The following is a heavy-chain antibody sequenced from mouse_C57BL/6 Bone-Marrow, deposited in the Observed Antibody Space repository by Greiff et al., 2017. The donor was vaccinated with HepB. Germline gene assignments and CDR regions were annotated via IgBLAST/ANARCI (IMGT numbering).Heavy chain of an antibody. V-gene: IGHV5-2*01. Sequence: VQLQQSGGGLVQPGESLKLSCESNEYEFPSHDMSWVRKTPEKRLELVAAINSDGGSTYYPDTMERRFIISRDNTKKTLYLQMSSLRSEDTALYYCASYDGYYGYFDYWGQGTTLTVSS. CDR1: EYEFPSHD. J-gene: IGHJ2*01. CDR3: ASYDGYYGYFDY. D-gene: IGHD2-3*01. CDR2: INSDGGST.